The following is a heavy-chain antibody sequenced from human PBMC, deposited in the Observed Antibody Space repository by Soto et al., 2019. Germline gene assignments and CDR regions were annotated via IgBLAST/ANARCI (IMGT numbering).Heavy chain of an antibody. J-gene: IGHJ6*02. V-gene: IGHV3-23*01. CDR2: ISGSGGST. CDR1: GFTFSSYA. D-gene: IGHD6-13*01. Sequence: HPGGSLRLSCAASGFTFSSYAMSWVRQAPGKGLEWVSAISGSGGSTYYADSVKGRFTISRDNSKNTLYLQMNSLRAEDTAVYYCAKAFFPEKYSSSWYYYGMDVWGQGTTVTVSS. CDR3: AKAFFPEKYSSSWYYYGMDV.